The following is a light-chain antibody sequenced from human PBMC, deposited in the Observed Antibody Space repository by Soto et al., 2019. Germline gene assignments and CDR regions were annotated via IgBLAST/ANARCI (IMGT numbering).Light chain of an antibody. Sequence: QSVLTQPASVSGSPGQSITISCIGTSSDVGGYNFVSWYQQYPGKAPKLIIYEVTDRPSGVSNRFSGSKSGSTASLTISGLQAEDEADDYCSSYTRRNTLAFGGGTKVTVL. CDR3: SSYTRRNTLA. CDR2: EVT. J-gene: IGLJ2*01. CDR1: SSDVGGYNF. V-gene: IGLV2-14*01.